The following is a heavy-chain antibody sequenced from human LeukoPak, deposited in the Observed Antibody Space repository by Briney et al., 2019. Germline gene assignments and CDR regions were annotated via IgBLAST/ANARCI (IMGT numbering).Heavy chain of an antibody. CDR2: INHSGST. J-gene: IGHJ4*02. CDR1: GGSFSGYY. Sequence: KPSETLSLTCAVYGGSFSGYYWSWIRQPPGKGLEWIGEINHSGSTNYNPSLKSRVTISVDTSKNQFSLKLSSVTAADTAVYYCANGDSSGYPYYFDYWGQGTLVTVSS. D-gene: IGHD3-22*01. CDR3: ANGDSSGYPYYFDY. V-gene: IGHV4-34*01.